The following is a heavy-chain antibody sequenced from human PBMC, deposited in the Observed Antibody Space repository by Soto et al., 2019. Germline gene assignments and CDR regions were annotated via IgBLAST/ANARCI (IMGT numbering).Heavy chain of an antibody. CDR2: IIPIFGTA. V-gene: IGHV1-69*13. D-gene: IGHD2-2*01. CDR3: ARGGVVPAATGGYYYYGMDV. J-gene: IGHJ6*02. CDR1: GGTFSSYA. Sequence: ASVKVSCKASGGTFSSYAISWVRQAPGQGLEWMGGIIPIFGTANYAQKFQGRVTIPADESTSRAYMELSGLRSEDQAVYYCARGGVVPAATGGYYYYGMDVWGQGTTVTVSS.